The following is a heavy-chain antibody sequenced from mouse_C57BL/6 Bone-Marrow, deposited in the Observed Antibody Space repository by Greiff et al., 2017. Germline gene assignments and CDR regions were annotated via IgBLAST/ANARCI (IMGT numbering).Heavy chain of an antibody. CDR3: ARGNY. CDR1: GFTFSSYA. V-gene: IGHV5-4*03. J-gene: IGHJ4*01. CDR2: ISDGGSYT. Sequence: EVKLVESGGGLVKPGGSLKLSCAASGFTFSSYAMSWVRQTPEKRLEWVATISDGGSYTYYPDNVKGRFTISRDNAKNNLYLQMSHLKAEDTAMYYCARGNYGGQGTSVTVSS.